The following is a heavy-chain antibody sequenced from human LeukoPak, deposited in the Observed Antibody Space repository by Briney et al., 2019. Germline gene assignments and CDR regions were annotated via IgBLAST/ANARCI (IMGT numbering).Heavy chain of an antibody. D-gene: IGHD4-17*01. J-gene: IGHJ5*02. V-gene: IGHV1-2*02. CDR2: INPSSGGT. Sequence: ASVKVSCKASGYTFTGYYMHWVRQAPGQGLEWMGWINPSSGGTNYAQKFQGRVTMTRDTSISTAYMELSRLRSDDTAVYYCARGTFDYGDYSNWFDPWGQGTLVTVSS. CDR1: GYTFTGYY. CDR3: ARGTFDYGDYSNWFDP.